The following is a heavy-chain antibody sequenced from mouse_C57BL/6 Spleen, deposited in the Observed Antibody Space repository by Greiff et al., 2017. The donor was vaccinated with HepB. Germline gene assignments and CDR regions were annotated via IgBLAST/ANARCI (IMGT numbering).Heavy chain of an antibody. CDR3: ARECSSPDWFAY. Sequence: VQLQQSGAELVKPGASVKISCKASGYAFSSYWMNWVKQRPGKGLEWIGQIYPGDGDTNYNGKFKGKATLTADKSSSTAYMQLSSLTSEDSAVYFCARECSSPDWFAYWGQGTLVTVSA. J-gene: IGHJ3*01. CDR2: IYPGDGDT. D-gene: IGHD1-1*01. V-gene: IGHV1-80*01. CDR1: GYAFSSYW.